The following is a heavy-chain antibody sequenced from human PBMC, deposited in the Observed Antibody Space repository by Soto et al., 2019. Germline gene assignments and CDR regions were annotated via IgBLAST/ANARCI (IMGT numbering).Heavy chain of an antibody. D-gene: IGHD3-16*02. Sequence: SVKVSCKASGGTFSSYAISWVRQAPGQGLEWMGGIIPIFGTANYAQKFQGRVTITADKSTSTAYMELSSLRSEDTAVYYCARSMITFGGVIADLDYWGQGTLVTVS. CDR2: IIPIFGTA. CDR3: ARSMITFGGVIADLDY. CDR1: GGTFSSYA. J-gene: IGHJ4*02. V-gene: IGHV1-69*06.